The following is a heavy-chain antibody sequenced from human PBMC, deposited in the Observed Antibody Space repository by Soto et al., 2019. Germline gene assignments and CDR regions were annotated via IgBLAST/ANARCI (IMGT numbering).Heavy chain of an antibody. CDR1: GGSISSGDYY. CDR3: ARGRGIDP. CDR2: MYSNGKT. Sequence: QVQLQESGPGLVKPSQTLSLTCTVSGGSISSGDYYWSWIRQHPGKGLEWIGYMYSNGKTYYNPSLESRVTISADTSNNQFFLKLNSVTAADTAVYYCARGRGIDPWGQGTLVTVSP. D-gene: IGHD3-10*01. J-gene: IGHJ5*02. V-gene: IGHV4-31*03.